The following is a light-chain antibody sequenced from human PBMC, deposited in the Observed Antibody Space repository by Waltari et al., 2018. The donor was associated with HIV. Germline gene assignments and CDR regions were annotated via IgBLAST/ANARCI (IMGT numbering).Light chain of an antibody. V-gene: IGLV1-40*01. J-gene: IGLJ3*02. CDR3: QSYDSSLSGWV. CDR2: ANT. CDR1: SPNIGSGYD. Sequence: QSVLTQPPSVSGAPGQRVSISCSGGSPNIGSGYDVHWYQQFPGRAPKVLIYANTQRPSGVPDRVSGSKSGYSASLVITGLQAEDDADYYCQSYDSSLSGWVFGGGTKLTVL.